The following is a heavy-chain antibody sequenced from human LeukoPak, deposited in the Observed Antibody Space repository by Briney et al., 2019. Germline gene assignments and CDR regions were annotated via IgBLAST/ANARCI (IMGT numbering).Heavy chain of an antibody. J-gene: IGHJ6*02. CDR3: ARALEGFGELLFYYYYGMDV. Sequence: SETLSLTGSGYGLSFSGYYWSWIPQPPGKGLKGIGKINHSGSTNYNPSLKSRVTISVDTSKNQFSLKLSSVTAADTAVYYCARALEGFGELLFYYYYGMDVWGQGTTVTVSS. D-gene: IGHD3-10*01. V-gene: IGHV4-34*01. CDR1: GLSFSGYY. CDR2: INHSGST.